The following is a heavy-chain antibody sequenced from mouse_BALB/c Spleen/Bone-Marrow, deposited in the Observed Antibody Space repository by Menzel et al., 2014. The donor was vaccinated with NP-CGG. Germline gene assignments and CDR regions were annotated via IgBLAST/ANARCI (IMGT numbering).Heavy chain of an antibody. J-gene: IGHJ3*01. CDR3: ARGRDYDVFSY. CDR2: IDPYDSET. V-gene: IGHV1-52*01. Sequence: QVQLKDSGAELVRPGASVKLSCKASGYTFTSYWMNWVKQRPEQGLEWIGRIDPYDSETHYNQRFKDKAILTVDKSSSTAYMQLSSLTSGDSAVYYCARGRDYDVFSYWGQGTLVTVSA. CDR1: GYTFTSYW. D-gene: IGHD2-4*01.